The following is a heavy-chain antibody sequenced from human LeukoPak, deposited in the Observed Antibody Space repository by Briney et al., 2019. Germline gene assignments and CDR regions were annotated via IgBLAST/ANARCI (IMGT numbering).Heavy chain of an antibody. Sequence: SETLSLTCTVSGGSISSYYWSWIRQPPGKGLEWIGYIYYSGSTNYNPSLKSRVTISVDTSKNQFSLKLSSVTAADTAVYYCARENTAMANDAFDIWGQGTMITLSS. CDR3: ARENTAMANDAFDI. D-gene: IGHD5-18*01. CDR1: GGSISSYY. CDR2: IYYSGST. J-gene: IGHJ3*02. V-gene: IGHV4-59*01.